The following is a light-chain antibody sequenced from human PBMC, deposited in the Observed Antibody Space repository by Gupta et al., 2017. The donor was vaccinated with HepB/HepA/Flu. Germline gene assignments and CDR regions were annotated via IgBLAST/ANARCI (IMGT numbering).Light chain of an antibody. V-gene: IGKV1-6*01. CDR2: AAS. CDR3: LQDYNYPRT. Sequence: AIQITQSPSSLSASVGDRVTITCRARQGIRSDLGWYQQKPGKAPKLLIYAASSLQSGVPSRFSGSGSGTDFTLTISSLQPEDFATYYCLQDYNYPRTFGQGTNVEIK. J-gene: IGKJ1*01. CDR1: QGIRSD.